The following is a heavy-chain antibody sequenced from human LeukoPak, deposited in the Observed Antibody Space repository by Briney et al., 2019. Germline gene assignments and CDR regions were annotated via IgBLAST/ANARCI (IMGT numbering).Heavy chain of an antibody. J-gene: IGHJ6*02. CDR2: ISAYNGNT. CDR1: GYTFTSYG. Sequence: ASVKVSCKASGYTFTSYGISWVRQAPGQGLEWMGWISAYNGNTNYAQKLQGRVTMTTDTSTSTAYMELRSLRSDDTAVYYCARDVEDSSGYYYDRDYYYYGMDVWGQGTTVTASS. V-gene: IGHV1-18*01. CDR3: ARDVEDSSGYYYDRDYYYYGMDV. D-gene: IGHD3-22*01.